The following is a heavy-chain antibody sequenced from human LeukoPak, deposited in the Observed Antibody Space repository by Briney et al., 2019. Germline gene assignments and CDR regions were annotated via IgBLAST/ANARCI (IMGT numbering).Heavy chain of an antibody. CDR1: GYTFTGYY. Sequence: GASVKVSCKASGYTFTGYYMHWVRQAPGQGLEWMGWINPNSGGTNYAQKFQGRVTMTRDTSISTAYMELSRLRSDDTAVYYCARDMEDIVVVPAVSSFDYWGRGTLVTVSS. V-gene: IGHV1-2*02. D-gene: IGHD2-2*01. CDR3: ARDMEDIVVVPAVSSFDY. CDR2: INPNSGGT. J-gene: IGHJ4*02.